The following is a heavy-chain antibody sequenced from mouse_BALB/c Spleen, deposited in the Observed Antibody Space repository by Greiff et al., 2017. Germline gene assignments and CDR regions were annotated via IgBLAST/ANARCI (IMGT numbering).Heavy chain of an antibody. CDR2: ISYSGST. D-gene: IGHD2-4*01. V-gene: IGHV3-8*02. CDR3: ARFEGGDYGWLAY. J-gene: IGHJ3*01. CDR1: GDSITSGY. Sequence: EVKLMESGPSLVKPSQTLSLTCSVTGDSITSGYWNWIRKFPGNKLEYMGYISYSGSTYYNPSLKSRISITRDTSKNQYYLQLNSVTTEDTATYYCARFEGGDYGWLAYWGQGTLVTVSA.